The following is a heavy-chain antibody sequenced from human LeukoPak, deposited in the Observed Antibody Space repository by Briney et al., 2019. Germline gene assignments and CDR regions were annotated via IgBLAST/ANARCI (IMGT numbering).Heavy chain of an antibody. J-gene: IGHJ4*02. V-gene: IGHV3-48*01. CDR2: ISSSSSTI. CDR3: ARNQHWSRDI. Sequence: GGSLRLSCAASGFTFSTYSLNWVRQAPGKGLEWVSYISSSSSTIYYADSVKGRFTISRDNAKNSLYLQMSSLRADDTAVYYCARNQHWSRDIWGQGILVTVSS. D-gene: IGHD2-8*02. CDR1: GFTFSTYS.